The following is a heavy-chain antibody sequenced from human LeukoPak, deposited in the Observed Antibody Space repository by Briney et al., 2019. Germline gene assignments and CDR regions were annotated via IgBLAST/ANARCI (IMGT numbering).Heavy chain of an antibody. CDR1: GFTFSTYW. V-gene: IGHV3-74*01. CDR3: ARPETQYSSGLDGFDI. D-gene: IGHD6-19*01. CDR2: INSDGSRT. Sequence: GGSLRLSCAASGFTFSTYWMHWVRQAPGKGLVWVSRINSDGSRTTYADSVKGRFTISRDNAKNTLYLQTNSLRTEDTAVYYCARPETQYSSGLDGFDIWGQGTMVTVSS. J-gene: IGHJ3*02.